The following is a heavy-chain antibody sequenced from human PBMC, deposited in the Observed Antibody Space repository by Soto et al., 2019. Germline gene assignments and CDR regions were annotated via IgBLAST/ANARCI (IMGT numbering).Heavy chain of an antibody. CDR3: ARGPNKAPLDYSNYRYFDY. J-gene: IGHJ4*02. Sequence: SETLSLTCTVSGASVSSGSYYWSWIRQPPGKGLEWIGHIYYSGSTSYNPSLKSRVTMSVDTSKNQFSLKLTSVTAADTAVYYCARGPNKAPLDYSNYRYFDYWGQGTLVTVSS. D-gene: IGHD4-4*01. CDR2: IYYSGST. CDR1: GASVSSGSYY. V-gene: IGHV4-61*01.